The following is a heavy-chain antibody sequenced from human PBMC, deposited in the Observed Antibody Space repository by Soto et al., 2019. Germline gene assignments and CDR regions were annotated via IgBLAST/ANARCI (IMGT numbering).Heavy chain of an antibody. Sequence: SDTLSLTCTVTGYSIIAYSWSWVRQPPGKGLEWIGNIHYNGNTKYNPSLKSRVSMSVDTSKNQFSLRLISVTAADTAKYFCAREGNLGRWLQPLDFWGQGTLVTVS. CDR3: AREGNLGRWLQPLDF. J-gene: IGHJ4*02. V-gene: IGHV4-59*01. CDR1: GYSIIAYS. CDR2: IHYNGNT. D-gene: IGHD5-12*01.